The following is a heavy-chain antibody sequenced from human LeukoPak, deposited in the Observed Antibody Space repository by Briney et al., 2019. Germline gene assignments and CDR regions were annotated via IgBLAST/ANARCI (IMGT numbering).Heavy chain of an antibody. CDR3: LRDLNWSLDQ. CDR2: IKSDGITI. CDR1: GFTFSYYP. Sequence: PGGSLRLSCAASGFTFSYYPMHWVRQAPGKGLVWVSRIKSDGITITYADSVKGRFTISRDNAKNTLYLQMNSLRAEDTAVYYCLRDLNWSLDQWGQGTLVTVSS. D-gene: IGHD1-20*01. J-gene: IGHJ4*02. V-gene: IGHV3-74*01.